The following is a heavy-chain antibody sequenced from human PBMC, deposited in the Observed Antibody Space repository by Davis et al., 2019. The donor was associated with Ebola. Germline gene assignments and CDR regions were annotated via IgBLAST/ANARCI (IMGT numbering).Heavy chain of an antibody. J-gene: IGHJ6*02. CDR3: ARDHWEPDNRHYYYYGMDV. V-gene: IGHV1-69*10. CDR2: INPHNGNT. Sequence: AASVKVSCKASGYTFTSYAMNWVRQAPGQGLEWMGWINPHNGNTNYAQKFQGRVTITADKSTSTAYMELSSLRSEDTAVYYCARDHWEPDNRHYYYYGMDVWGQGTTVTVSS. D-gene: IGHD1-26*01. CDR1: GYTFTSYA.